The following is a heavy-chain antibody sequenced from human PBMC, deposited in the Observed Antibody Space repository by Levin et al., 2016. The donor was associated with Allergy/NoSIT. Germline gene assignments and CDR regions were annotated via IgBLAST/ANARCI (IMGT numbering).Heavy chain of an antibody. CDR2: IVPVFGIT. CDR1: GDTIITYT. CDR3: AREHCGDTSCYFS. Sequence: SVKVSCKDSGDTIITYTISWVRQAPGQGLEWMGRIVPVFGITNYVQKFQDRVTITADKSATTVFLELSSLRIEDTAVYFCAREHCGDTSCYFSWGQGTVVTVSS. V-gene: IGHV1-69*04. D-gene: IGHD2-2*01. J-gene: IGHJ5*02.